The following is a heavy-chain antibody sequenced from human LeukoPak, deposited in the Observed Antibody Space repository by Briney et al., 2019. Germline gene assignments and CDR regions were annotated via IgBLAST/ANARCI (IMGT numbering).Heavy chain of an antibody. J-gene: IGHJ4*02. CDR1: GFTFSSYS. D-gene: IGHD5-18*01. CDR2: ISSSSSYI. CDR3: ARGRGYSYGQGY. Sequence: GGSLRLSCAASGFTFSSYSMNWVRQAPGKGLEWVSSISSSSSYIYYADSVKGRFTISRDNAKNSLYLQMNSLRAEDTAVYYCARGRGYSYGQGYWGQGTLVTVSS. V-gene: IGHV3-21*01.